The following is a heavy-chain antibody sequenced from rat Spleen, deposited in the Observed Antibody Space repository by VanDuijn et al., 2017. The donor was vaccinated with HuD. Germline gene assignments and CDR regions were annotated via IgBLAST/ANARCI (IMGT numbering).Heavy chain of an antibody. CDR1: GFTFSDYN. J-gene: IGHJ3*01. D-gene: IGHD2-2*01. CDR2: ITYDGSGT. V-gene: IGHV5-7*01. Sequence: EVQLVESGGGLVQPGRSLKLSCAASGFTFSDYNMAWVRQAPKKGLEWVATITYDGSGTYYRDSVKGRFTFSRDNAKNTPYLQMDSLRSEDTATYYCASPSYGYPFAYWGQGTLVTVSS. CDR3: ASPSYGYPFAY.